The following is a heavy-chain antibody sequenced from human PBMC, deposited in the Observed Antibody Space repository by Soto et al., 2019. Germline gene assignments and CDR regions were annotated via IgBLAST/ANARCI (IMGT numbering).Heavy chain of an antibody. V-gene: IGHV3-23*01. Sequence: EVQLLESGGGLVQPGGSLRLSCAASGFTFSTYGMSWVRQAPGKGLEWVSIISGSGGSTYYADTVKGRFTISRDNSKNTLYLQMNSLRAEDTAVYYCAKDPATIAVAGSFDYWGQGTPVIVSS. D-gene: IGHD6-19*01. CDR2: ISGSGGST. J-gene: IGHJ4*02. CDR3: AKDPATIAVAGSFDY. CDR1: GFTFSTYG.